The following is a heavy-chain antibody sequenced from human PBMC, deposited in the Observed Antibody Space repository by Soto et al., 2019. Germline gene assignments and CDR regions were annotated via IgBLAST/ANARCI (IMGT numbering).Heavy chain of an antibody. D-gene: IGHD3-9*01. CDR1: GYTFTSYS. Sequence: ASVKVSCKASGYTFTSYSISWVRQAPGQGLEWMGWISAYNGNTNYAQKLQGRVTMTTDTSTSTAYMELRSLRSDDTAVYYCARNYDSLTGYLEYFDYWGQGTLVTVSS. V-gene: IGHV1-18*01. CDR3: ARNYDSLTGYLEYFDY. CDR2: ISAYNGNT. J-gene: IGHJ4*02.